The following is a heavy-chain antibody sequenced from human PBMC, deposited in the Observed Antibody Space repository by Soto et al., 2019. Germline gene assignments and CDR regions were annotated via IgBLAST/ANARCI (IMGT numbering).Heavy chain of an antibody. CDR1: GFTFSGYG. CDR2: MSNDGSNK. J-gene: IGHJ6*02. V-gene: IGHV3-30*18. D-gene: IGHD6-6*01. Sequence: GGSLRLSCVASGFTFSGYGMHWVRQAPGKGLEWVAVMSNDGSNKYYADSVKGRFTISRDDSKNMLYLQMNSLRTEDTAVYYCAKGSSSVYYYYYGIDVWGQGTTGTVS. CDR3: AKGSSSVYYYYYGIDV.